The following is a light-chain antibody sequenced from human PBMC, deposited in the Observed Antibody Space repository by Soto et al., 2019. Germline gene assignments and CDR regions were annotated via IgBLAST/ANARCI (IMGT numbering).Light chain of an antibody. Sequence: AIRMTQSPSSLSASTGDRVTITCRARQGISSYLAWYQQKPRKAPKLLIYAASNLQSGVPSRFGGSGSGTDFTLTIRCLQSEDFATYHCQQYYSYPPITFGQGTRLEIK. CDR2: AAS. CDR1: QGISSY. V-gene: IGKV1-8*01. CDR3: QQYYSYPPIT. J-gene: IGKJ5*01.